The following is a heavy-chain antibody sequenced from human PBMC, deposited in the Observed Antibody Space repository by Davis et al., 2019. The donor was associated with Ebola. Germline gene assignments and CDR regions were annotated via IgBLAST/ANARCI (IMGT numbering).Heavy chain of an antibody. J-gene: IGHJ4*02. CDR3: ARDEAYYYDSSGYYRLNYFDY. CDR1: GGSISSGGYS. Sequence: MPSETLSLTCAVSGGSISSGGYSWSWIRQPPGKGLEWIGYIYHSGSTYYNPSLKSRVTISVDTSKNQFSLKLSSVTAADTAVYYCARDEAYYYDSSGYYRLNYFDYWGQGTLVTVSS. D-gene: IGHD3-22*01. CDR2: IYHSGST. V-gene: IGHV4-30-2*01.